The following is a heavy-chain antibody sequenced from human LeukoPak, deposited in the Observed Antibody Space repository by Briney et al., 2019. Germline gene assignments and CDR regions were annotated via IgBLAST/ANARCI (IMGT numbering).Heavy chain of an antibody. Sequence: PGGSLRLSCAASGLTGSHNYVSWVRQAPGKGLEWVSAIHTSGDTCYADSVKGRFTISRDNSKNTLYLQMNSLRAEDTAVYYCAKKIQVGATSPYSDFQDWGQGTLVTVSS. CDR2: IHTSGDT. J-gene: IGHJ1*01. D-gene: IGHD1-26*01. CDR1: GLTGSHNY. V-gene: IGHV3-53*01. CDR3: AKKIQVGATSPYSDFQD.